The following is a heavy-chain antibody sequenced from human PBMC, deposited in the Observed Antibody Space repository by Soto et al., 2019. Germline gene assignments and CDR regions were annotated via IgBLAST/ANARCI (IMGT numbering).Heavy chain of an antibody. Sequence: VGSLRLSCAGSGFAFIGSTIHCVRQSAVKGLEWVGRIRSKANSYATAYAAAVKGRFIISRDDSETTAYLQMNSLKIEDTAVYYCFRENYFSYHGMDVWGQGTTVTVSS. CDR2: IRSKANSYAT. CDR1: GFAFIGST. CDR3: FRENYFSYHGMDV. V-gene: IGHV3-73*01. J-gene: IGHJ6*02.